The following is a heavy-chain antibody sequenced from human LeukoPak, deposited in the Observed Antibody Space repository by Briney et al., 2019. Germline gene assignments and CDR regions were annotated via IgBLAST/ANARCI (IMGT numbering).Heavy chain of an antibody. V-gene: IGHV3-64D*06. CDR3: VRVPG. CDR1: GFTFTYYA. D-gene: IGHD2-2*01. J-gene: IGHJ4*02. CDR2: ISSDGGST. Sequence: GGSLRLSCSASGFTFTYYAMHWVRQAPGKGLEFVSAISSDGGSTYYADSVKGRFTISRDNSKNTLYLQLTSLRPEDTAVYYCVRVPGWGQGTLVTVSS.